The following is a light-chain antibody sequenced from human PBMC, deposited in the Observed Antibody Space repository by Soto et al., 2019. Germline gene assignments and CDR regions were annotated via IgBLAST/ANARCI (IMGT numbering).Light chain of an antibody. Sequence: EIVMTQSPATLSVSPGERATLSGRASQSVSSNLAWYQQKPGQAPRLLIYGASTRATGIPERFSGSGSGTEFTLTISSLQSEDFAVYYCQQYNYWPRTFGQGTKVDIK. V-gene: IGKV3-15*01. J-gene: IGKJ1*01. CDR2: GAS. CDR1: QSVSSN. CDR3: QQYNYWPRT.